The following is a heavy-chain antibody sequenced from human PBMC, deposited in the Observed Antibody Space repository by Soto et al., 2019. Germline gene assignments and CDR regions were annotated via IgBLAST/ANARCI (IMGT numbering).Heavy chain of an antibody. CDR3: ARAWRYSGSYHVLYY. V-gene: IGHV3-20*04. D-gene: IGHD1-26*01. CDR2: INWNGGST. CDR1: GFTFDDYG. J-gene: IGHJ4*02. Sequence: EVQLVESGGGVVRPGGSLRLSCAASGFTFDDYGMSWVRQAPGKGLEWVSGINWNGGSTGYADSVKGRFTISRDNAKNSLYLQIDRLRAEDTALYYCARAWRYSGSYHVLYYWGQGTLVTVSS.